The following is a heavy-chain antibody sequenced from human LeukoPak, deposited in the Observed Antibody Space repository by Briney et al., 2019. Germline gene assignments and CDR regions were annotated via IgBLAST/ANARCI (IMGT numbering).Heavy chain of an antibody. CDR1: GYSLTSYW. D-gene: IGHD7-27*01. V-gene: IGHV5-10-1*01. CDR3: ARHPGRPDAFDI. CDR2: IDPSDSYT. Sequence: GESLKISCKSAGYSLTSYWNSWMRKMPGEGLGWMGRIDPSDSYTNYSPSFQGHVTISADKSISTAYLQWSSLKASDTAMYYCARHPGRPDAFDIWGQGTMVTVSS. J-gene: IGHJ3*02.